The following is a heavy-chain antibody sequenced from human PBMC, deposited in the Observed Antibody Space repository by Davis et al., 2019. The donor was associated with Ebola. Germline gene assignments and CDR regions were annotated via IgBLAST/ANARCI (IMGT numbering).Heavy chain of an antibody. CDR1: GGTFSSYA. Sequence: AASVKVSCKASGGTFSSYAISWVRQAPGQGLEWMGGIIPIFGTANYAQKFQGRVTITADESTSTAYMELSSLRSEDTAVYYCARDGCSGGSCRYYYYGMDVWGQGTTVTVSS. V-gene: IGHV1-69*13. CDR3: ARDGCSGGSCRYYYYGMDV. J-gene: IGHJ6*02. D-gene: IGHD2-15*01. CDR2: IIPIFGTA.